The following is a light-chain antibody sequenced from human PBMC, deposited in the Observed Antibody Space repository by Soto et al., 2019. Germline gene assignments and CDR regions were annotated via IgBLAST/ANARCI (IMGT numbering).Light chain of an antibody. Sequence: EIVLTQSPGTLSLSPGERATLSCRASQSVSSSYLAWYQQKPGQAPRLLIYGASSRATGIPDRFSGSGSGTAFTLTISRREPEDFAVYYCQQYGSSTITFGQGTRLEIK. J-gene: IGKJ5*01. V-gene: IGKV3-20*01. CDR2: GAS. CDR1: QSVSSSY. CDR3: QQYGSSTIT.